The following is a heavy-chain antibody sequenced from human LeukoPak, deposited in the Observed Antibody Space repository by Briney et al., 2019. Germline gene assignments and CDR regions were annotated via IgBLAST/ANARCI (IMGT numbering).Heavy chain of an antibody. CDR2: ISSSSST. Sequence: GGSLRLSCAASGFSFSDYYMSWTRQAPGKGLEWVSYISSSSSTNYADSVKGRFTISRDNAKNSLYLQMNSLRVEDTAVYYCAKWAERDGYNSYFDYWGQGTLVTVSS. V-gene: IGHV3-11*03. CDR1: GFSFSDYY. J-gene: IGHJ4*02. D-gene: IGHD5-24*01. CDR3: AKWAERDGYNSYFDY.